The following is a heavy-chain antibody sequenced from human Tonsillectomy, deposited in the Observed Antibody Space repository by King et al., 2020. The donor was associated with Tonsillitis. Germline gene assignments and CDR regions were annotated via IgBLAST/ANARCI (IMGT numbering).Heavy chain of an antibody. J-gene: IGHJ3*02. CDR3: AREYYDTSFAFDI. D-gene: IGHD3-22*01. Sequence: VQLVESGGGLVQPGGSLRLSCAASRFTFSNYWMHWVRQAPGKGLVWVSRVNGDGSSTTYADSVKGRFTISRDNAKNTLFLKMNSLRAEDTAVYYCAREYYDTSFAFDIWGQGTMVTVSS. CDR2: VNGDGSST. CDR1: RFTFSNYW. V-gene: IGHV3-74*01.